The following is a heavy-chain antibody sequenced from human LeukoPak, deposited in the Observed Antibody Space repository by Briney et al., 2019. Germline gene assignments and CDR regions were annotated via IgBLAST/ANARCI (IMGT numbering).Heavy chain of an antibody. CDR1: GYTLTSYG. V-gene: IGHV1-18*01. J-gene: IGHJ4*02. Sequence: ASVKVSCKASGYTLTSYGISWVRQAPGQGLEWMGWISAYNGNTNYAQKLQGRVTMTTDTSTSTAYMELRSLRSDDTAVYYCARSRPYGDNTDYWGQGTLVTVSS. D-gene: IGHD4-17*01. CDR3: ARSRPYGDNTDY. CDR2: ISAYNGNT.